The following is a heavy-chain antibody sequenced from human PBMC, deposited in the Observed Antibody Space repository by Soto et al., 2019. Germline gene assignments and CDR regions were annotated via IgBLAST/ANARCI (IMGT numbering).Heavy chain of an antibody. D-gene: IGHD5-12*01. J-gene: IGHJ4*02. CDR2: IYYSGST. V-gene: IGHV4-59*04. CDR1: GGSISSYY. Sequence: PSETLSLTCTVSGGSISSYYWSWIRQPPGKGLEWIGYIYYSGSTYYNPSLKSRVTISVDTSKNQFSLKLSSVTAADTAVYYCARHLPRDGYNRPQYYFDYWGQGTLVTVSS. CDR3: ARHLPRDGYNRPQYYFDY.